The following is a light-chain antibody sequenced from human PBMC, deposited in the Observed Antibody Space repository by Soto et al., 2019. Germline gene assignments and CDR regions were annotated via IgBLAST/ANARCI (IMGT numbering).Light chain of an antibody. Sequence: QSALAQPPSASGTPGQRVTISCTGTSSDVGGNNFVSWYQQHPDKAPKLLIYAITNRPSGVSNRFSGSKSGGTASLTISGLQTEDEADYYCCSYTTISTVVFGTGTKVTVL. CDR2: AIT. CDR3: CSYTTISTVV. J-gene: IGLJ1*01. V-gene: IGLV2-14*03. CDR1: SSDVGGNNF.